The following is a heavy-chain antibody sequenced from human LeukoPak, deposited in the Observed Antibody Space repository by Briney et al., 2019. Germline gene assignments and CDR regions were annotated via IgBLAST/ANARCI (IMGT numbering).Heavy chain of an antibody. J-gene: IGHJ3*02. CDR2: VYNSGST. CDR3: ARESNTAGDAFDI. D-gene: IGHD5-18*01. CDR1: GGSVSSYY. V-gene: IGHV4-59*02. Sequence: PSETLSLTCTVSGGSVSSYYWSWIRQPPGKGLEWLGFVYNSGSTNYNPSLKSRVTISVDTSKNQFSLKLSSVTAADTAVYYCARESNTAGDAFDIWGQGTMVTVSS.